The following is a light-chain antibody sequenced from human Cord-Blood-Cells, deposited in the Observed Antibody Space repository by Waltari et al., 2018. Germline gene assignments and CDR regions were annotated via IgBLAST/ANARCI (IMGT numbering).Light chain of an antibody. CDR2: DVI. CDR1: SSDVGGYNY. V-gene: IGLV2-14*01. Sequence: QSALTPPASVSGSPGQSITISCTGTSSDVGGYNYVSWYQQHPGKAPKLMIYDVINRPSGVSNRFSGSKSGNTASLTISGLQAEDEADYYCSSYTSSSTYVFGTGTKVTVL. J-gene: IGLJ1*01. CDR3: SSYTSSSTYV.